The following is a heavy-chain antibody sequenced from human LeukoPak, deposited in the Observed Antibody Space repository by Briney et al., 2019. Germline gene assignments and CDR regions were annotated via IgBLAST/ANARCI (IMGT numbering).Heavy chain of an antibody. CDR2: MRGSGSGDYT. CDR1: GFTLSSYD. Sequence: GGSLRLSCAASGFTLSSYDMAWVRQAPGRGLEWVSGMRGSGSGDYTCVADSVKGRFDISRDNSKNTLYPQMNSLRAEDTAVYYCAKSGGSVSYFDSWGQGDLVTVSS. CDR3: AKSGGSVSYFDS. D-gene: IGHD3-10*01. J-gene: IGHJ4*02. V-gene: IGHV3-23*01.